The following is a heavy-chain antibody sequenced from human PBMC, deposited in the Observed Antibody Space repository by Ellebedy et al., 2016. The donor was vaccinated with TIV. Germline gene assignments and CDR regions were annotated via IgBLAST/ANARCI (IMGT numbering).Heavy chain of an antibody. CDR2: ISGSGGST. D-gene: IGHD2-2*02. Sequence: GGSLRLSXAASGFTFSSYAMSWVRQAPGKGLEWVSAISGSGGSTYYADSVKGRFTISRDNSKNTLYLQMNSLRAEDTAVYYCARDIVVVPAAIYYGMDVWGQGTTVTVSS. CDR3: ARDIVVVPAAIYYGMDV. J-gene: IGHJ6*02. V-gene: IGHV3-23*01. CDR1: GFTFSSYA.